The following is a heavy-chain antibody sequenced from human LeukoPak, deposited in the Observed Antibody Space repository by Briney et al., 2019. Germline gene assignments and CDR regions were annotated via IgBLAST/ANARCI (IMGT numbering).Heavy chain of an antibody. Sequence: SETLSLTCTVSGGSISSYYWSWIRQPPGKGLEWIGYIYYSGSTNYNPSLKSRVTISVDTSKNQFSLKLSSVTAADTAVYYCARNVAADEYYYYGMGVWGKGTTVTVSS. V-gene: IGHV4-59*01. CDR2: IYYSGST. CDR1: GGSISSYY. J-gene: IGHJ6*04. D-gene: IGHD6-13*01. CDR3: ARNVAADEYYYYGMGV.